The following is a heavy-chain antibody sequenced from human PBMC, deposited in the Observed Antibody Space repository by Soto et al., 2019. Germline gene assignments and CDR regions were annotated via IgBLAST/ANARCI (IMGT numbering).Heavy chain of an antibody. Sequence: PSETLSLTCTVSGGSISIYYWRWIRHPPGKGLEWIGYIYYSGSTNYNPSLKSRVTISVDTSKNQFSLKLSSVTAADTAVYYCARGVVRGVIITEWNWFDPWGQGTLVTVSS. J-gene: IGHJ5*02. V-gene: IGHV4-59*01. CDR2: IYYSGST. CDR3: ARGVVRGVIITEWNWFDP. D-gene: IGHD3-10*01. CDR1: GGSISIYY.